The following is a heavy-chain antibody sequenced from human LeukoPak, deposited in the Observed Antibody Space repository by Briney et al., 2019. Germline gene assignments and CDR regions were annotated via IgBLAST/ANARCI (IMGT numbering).Heavy chain of an antibody. D-gene: IGHD6-6*01. J-gene: IGHJ4*02. CDR2: IIPILGIA. CDR1: GGTFSSYA. Sequence: ASVKVSCKASGGTFSSYAISWVRQAPGQGLEWMGRIIPILGIANYAQKFQGRVTITADKSTSTAYMEPSSLRSEDTAVYYCAREYSSSLPNDYWGQGTLVTVSS. V-gene: IGHV1-69*04. CDR3: AREYSSSLPNDY.